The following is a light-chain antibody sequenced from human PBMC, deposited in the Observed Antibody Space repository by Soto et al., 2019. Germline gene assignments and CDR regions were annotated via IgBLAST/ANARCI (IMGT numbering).Light chain of an antibody. CDR2: DAS. J-gene: IGKJ4*01. V-gene: IGKV3D-7*01. Sequence: EFVFTQSPGTLSLSPGERATLSCRASQSLANSFIAWYQQKPGQAPRLFVYDASKRATGIPARFSGSGSGTDLTLTIGSLQPEDFAVYYGQQDYNLPQLTFGGGTKVDIK. CDR1: QSLANSF. CDR3: QQDYNLPQLT.